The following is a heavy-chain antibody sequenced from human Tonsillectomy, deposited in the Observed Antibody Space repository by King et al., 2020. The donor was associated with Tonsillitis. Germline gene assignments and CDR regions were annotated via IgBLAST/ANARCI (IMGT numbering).Heavy chain of an antibody. J-gene: IGHJ5*02. Sequence: QLVQSGGGVVQPGRSLRLSCAASGFTINNYAMNWVRQAPGKGLEWVAVISYDGKAKSYAKSVKGRFTISRDNSENTIYLQMNSLRPEDTAVYYCARDVGPGVAAAGTLDPWGQGTRVTVSS. CDR2: ISYDGKAK. V-gene: IGHV3-30*04. CDR1: GFTINNYA. CDR3: ARDVGPGVAAAGTLDP. D-gene: IGHD6-13*01.